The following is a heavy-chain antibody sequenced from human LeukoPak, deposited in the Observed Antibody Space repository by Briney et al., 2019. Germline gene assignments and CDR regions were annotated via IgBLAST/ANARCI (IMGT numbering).Heavy chain of an antibody. D-gene: IGHD6-13*01. CDR1: GFTFSSYA. CDR2: TSGSGGST. CDR3: AKEGDSSSWHLAPADY. Sequence: PGGSLRLSCAAYGFTFSSYAMSWVREAPGKGLEWVSPTSGSGGSTYYADSVKGRFTISRDNSKNTLYLQMNSLRAEDTALYYCAKEGDSSSWHLAPADYWGQGTLVTVSS. J-gene: IGHJ4*02. V-gene: IGHV3-23*01.